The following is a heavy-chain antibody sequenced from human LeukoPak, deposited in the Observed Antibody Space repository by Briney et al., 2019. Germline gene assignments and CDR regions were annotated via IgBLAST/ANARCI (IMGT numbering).Heavy chain of an antibody. Sequence: SETLSLTCTVSGGSIRSYYWSWIRQPPGKGLEWIAYIYYSGSTNYNPSLKSRVTISVDTSKNQFSLKLSSVTAADTAVYYCARRILTGYSYFDYWGQGTLVTVSS. V-gene: IGHV4-59*01. CDR2: IYYSGST. CDR3: ARRILTGYSYFDY. CDR1: GGSIRSYY. J-gene: IGHJ4*02. D-gene: IGHD3-9*01.